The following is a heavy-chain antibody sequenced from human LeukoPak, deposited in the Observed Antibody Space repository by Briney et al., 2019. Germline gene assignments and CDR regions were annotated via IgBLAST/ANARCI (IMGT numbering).Heavy chain of an antibody. D-gene: IGHD2-2*01. V-gene: IGHV3-21*01. CDR1: GCTFSHYS. J-gene: IGHJ4*02. CDR2: ISPSSSFI. CDR3: ARGYCSRTSCEYFDY. Sequence: GGSLRLSCAASGCTFSHYSMNWVRQAPGKGLEWVSCISPSSSFIYYADSLKGRFTISRDNAKNSLYLQMNSLRAEDTAVFYCARGYCSRTSCEYFDYWGQGTLVTVSS.